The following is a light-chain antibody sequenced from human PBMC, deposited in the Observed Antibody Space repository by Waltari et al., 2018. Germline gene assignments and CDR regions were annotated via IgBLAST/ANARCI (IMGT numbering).Light chain of an antibody. V-gene: IGKV4-1*01. J-gene: IGKJ2*01. CDR2: WAS. Sequence: DLVMNQSTDSLAVSLGERATLTCKSSQSVLYSSNNKNYLAWYQQKPGQPPKLLIYWASTRESGVPDRFSGSGSGTDFTLTISSLQAEDVAVYYCQQYYSTPYTFGQGTKLEIK. CDR3: QQYYSTPYT. CDR1: QSVLYSSNNKNY.